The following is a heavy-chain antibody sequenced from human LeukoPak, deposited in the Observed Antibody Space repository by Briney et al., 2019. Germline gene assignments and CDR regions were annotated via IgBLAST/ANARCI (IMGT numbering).Heavy chain of an antibody. CDR1: GNSISNYY. D-gene: IGHD4-23*01. CDR2: IYYSGST. J-gene: IGHJ4*02. V-gene: IGHV4-59*01. CDR3: AREDLGGNYYFDY. Sequence: SETLSLTCTVSGNSISNYYWSWIRQPPGKGLEWIGYIYYSGSTHYTPSLKSRVTISVDTSKNQFSLKLSSVIAADTAVYYCAREDLGGNYYFDYWGQGTLVTVSS.